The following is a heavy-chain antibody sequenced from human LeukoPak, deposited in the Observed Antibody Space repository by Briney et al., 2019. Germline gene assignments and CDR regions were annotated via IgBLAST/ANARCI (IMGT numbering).Heavy chain of an antibody. CDR2: IYDSGST. V-gene: IGHV4-39*07. CDR3: ARAALWFDP. Sequence: PSETLSLTCTVSGGSIRSSYYYWGWIRQPPGKGLEWIGSIYDSGSTYYNPSLKSRVTISVDTSKNQFSLKLSSVTAADTAVYYCARAALWFDPWGQGTLVTVSS. J-gene: IGHJ5*02. CDR1: GGSIRSSYYY.